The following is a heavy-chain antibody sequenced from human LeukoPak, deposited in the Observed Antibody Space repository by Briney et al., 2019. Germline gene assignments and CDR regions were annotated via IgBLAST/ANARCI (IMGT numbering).Heavy chain of an antibody. V-gene: IGHV1-2*02. CDR1: GYTFTGYY. J-gene: IGHJ6*02. CDR3: ASPGGLNCSSTSCYDEQLPLYYYYGMDV. D-gene: IGHD2-2*01. Sequence: ASVKVSCKASGYTFTGYYMHWVRQAPGQGLEWMGWINPNSGGTNYAQKFQGRVTMTRDTSISTAYMELSSLRSDDTAVYYCASPGGLNCSSTSCYDEQLPLYYYYGMDVWGQGTTVTVSS. CDR2: INPNSGGT.